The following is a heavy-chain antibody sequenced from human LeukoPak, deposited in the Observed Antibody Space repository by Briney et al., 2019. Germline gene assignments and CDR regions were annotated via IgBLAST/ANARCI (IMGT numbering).Heavy chain of an antibody. V-gene: IGHV1-69*04. D-gene: IGHD3-22*01. Sequence: SVKVSCKASGYTFTSYGISWVRQAPGQGLEWMGRIIPILGIANYAQKFQGRVTITADKSTSTAYMELSSLRSEDTAVYYCAASTYYYDSSGYYYVDYWGQGTLVTVSS. J-gene: IGHJ4*02. CDR3: AASTYYYDSSGYYYVDY. CDR2: IIPILGIA. CDR1: GYTFTSYG.